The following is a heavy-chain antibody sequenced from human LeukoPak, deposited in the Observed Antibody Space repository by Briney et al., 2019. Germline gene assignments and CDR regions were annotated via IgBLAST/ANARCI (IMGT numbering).Heavy chain of an antibody. CDR1: GFTFSSYA. D-gene: IGHD6-13*01. CDR2: IRGNGGST. V-gene: IGHV3-23*01. Sequence: PGGSLRLSCAASGFTFSSYAMSWVRQAPGKGLEWVSGIRGNGGSTYYADSVKGRFIISRDNSKNTLYLQMNSLRAEDTAVYYCAKGHGGSTWYMGGDYWGQGTPVTVSS. CDR3: AKGHGGSTWYMGGDY. J-gene: IGHJ4*02.